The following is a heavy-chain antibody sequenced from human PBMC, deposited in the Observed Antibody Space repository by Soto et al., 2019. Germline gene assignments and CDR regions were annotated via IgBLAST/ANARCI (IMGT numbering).Heavy chain of an antibody. CDR3: AKERGSNSLHPYYNWFDS. Sequence: QVQLVQSGAEVKKPGASVKVSCKASGYIFTDYHIHWVRQAPGQGLEFMGWINTDNGGAGSAQQFQGRVTVTRDTSITTVYLELSNLRSDDTAVYFCAKERGSNSLHPYYNWFDSWGQGTLITVSS. D-gene: IGHD6-13*01. CDR2: INTDNGGA. V-gene: IGHV1-2*02. CDR1: GYIFTDYH. J-gene: IGHJ5*01.